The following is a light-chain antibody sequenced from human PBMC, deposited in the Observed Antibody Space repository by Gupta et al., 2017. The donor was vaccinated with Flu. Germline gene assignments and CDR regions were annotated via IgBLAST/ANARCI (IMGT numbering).Light chain of an antibody. CDR2: AAS. V-gene: IGKV1-39*01. Sequence: DIQMTQSPSSLSASVGDRFTVTCRASQNINNYLNWYQHRPGKAPNLLIHAASSLQSGVPSRFIGSGSGTEFTLTISRLQSEDFATYYCQQSDKTPYTFGQGTNVEIK. CDR1: QNINNY. J-gene: IGKJ2*01. CDR3: QQSDKTPYT.